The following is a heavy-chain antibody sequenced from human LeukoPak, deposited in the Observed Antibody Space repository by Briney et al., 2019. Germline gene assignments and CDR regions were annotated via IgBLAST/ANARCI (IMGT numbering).Heavy chain of an antibody. V-gene: IGHV1-18*01. CDR1: GYPFTSYY. CDR2: ISAYNGDT. D-gene: IGHD2-2*02. J-gene: IGHJ5*02. Sequence: GASVNVSCKASGYPFTSYYINWVRQAPGQGLEWMGWISAYNGDTNYAQNLQGRVTMTTDTSTDTAYMELRSLRSDDTAVYYCARDGLSYTNPNNWFDPWGQGTLVTVSS. CDR3: ARDGLSYTNPNNWFDP.